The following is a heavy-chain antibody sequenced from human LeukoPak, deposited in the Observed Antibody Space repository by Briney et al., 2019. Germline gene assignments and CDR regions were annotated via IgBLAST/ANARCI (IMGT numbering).Heavy chain of an antibody. CDR2: ISGSGGST. D-gene: IGHD3-3*01. CDR3: AKGRITIFLPGPYYFDY. CDR1: GFTFSSYA. V-gene: IGHV3-23*01. Sequence: PGGSLRLSCAASGFTFSSYAVSWVRQAPGKGLEWVSAISGSGGSTYYADSVKGRFTISRDNSKNTLYLQMNSLRAEDTAVYYCAKGRITIFLPGPYYFDYWGQGTLVTVSS. J-gene: IGHJ4*02.